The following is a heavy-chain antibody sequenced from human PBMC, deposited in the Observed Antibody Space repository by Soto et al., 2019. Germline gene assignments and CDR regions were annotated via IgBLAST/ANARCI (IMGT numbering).Heavy chain of an antibody. V-gene: IGHV3-11*01. CDR2: ISSSGSTI. CDR3: ARVHKLVVSYYYMDV. J-gene: IGHJ6*03. CDR1: GFTFSDYY. Sequence: GGSLRLSCAASGFTFSDYYMSWIRQAPGKGLEWVSYISSSGSTIYYADSVKGRFTISRDNAKNSLYLQMNSLRAEDTAVYYCARVHKLVVSYYYMDVWGKGTTVTVSS. D-gene: IGHD6-6*01.